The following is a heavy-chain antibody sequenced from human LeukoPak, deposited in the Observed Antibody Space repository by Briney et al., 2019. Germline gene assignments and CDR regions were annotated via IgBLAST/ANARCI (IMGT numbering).Heavy chain of an antibody. D-gene: IGHD4-17*01. J-gene: IGHJ4*02. CDR1: GGSISSGGYS. Sequence: NTSETLSLTCAVSGGSISSGGYSWSWIRQPPGKGLEWIGYIYHSGSTYYNPSLKSRVTISVDRSKNQFSLKLSSVTAADTAVYYCARGPFTYDYGDCGAFDYWGQGTLVTVSS. CDR3: ARGPFTYDYGDCGAFDY. CDR2: IYHSGST. V-gene: IGHV4-30-2*01.